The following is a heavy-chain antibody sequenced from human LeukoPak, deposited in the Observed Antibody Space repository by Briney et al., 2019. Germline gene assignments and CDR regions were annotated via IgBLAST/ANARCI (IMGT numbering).Heavy chain of an antibody. CDR3: ARAPSEVGGYYPEYFRY. CDR2: IKSDGKT. D-gene: IGHD3-22*01. V-gene: IGHV3-74*01. Sequence: GSLRLSCEASGFTFSRYWMHWVRQAPGKGLVWVSRIKSDGKTNYADSVKGRFTISRDNAKNTVSLQMDSLRAEDTGVYYCARAPSEVGGYYPEYFRYWGQGTLVTVSS. J-gene: IGHJ1*01. CDR1: GFTFSRYW.